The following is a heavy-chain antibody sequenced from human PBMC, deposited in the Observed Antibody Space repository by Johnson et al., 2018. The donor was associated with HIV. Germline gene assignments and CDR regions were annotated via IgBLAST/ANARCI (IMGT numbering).Heavy chain of an antibody. D-gene: IGHD1-26*01. J-gene: IGHJ3*02. V-gene: IGHV3-66*01. CDR3: ATDRGGSYDAFDI. CDR2: IYSGGST. CDR1: GFTVSSNY. Sequence: VQLVESGGGLVQPGGSLRLSCGASGFTVSSNYMTWVRQAPGKWLDWVSVIYSGGSTYYADSVKGRFTISRDYSKNTLYLQMNSLRGEDTAVYYCATDRGGSYDAFDIWGEGTMVTVSS.